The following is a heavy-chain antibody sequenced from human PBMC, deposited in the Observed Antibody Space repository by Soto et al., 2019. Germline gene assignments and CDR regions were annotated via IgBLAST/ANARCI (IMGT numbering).Heavy chain of an antibody. CDR1: GFTFSDYY. V-gene: IGHV3-11*06. J-gene: IGHJ4*02. CDR3: GRYSSFWYFPY. D-gene: IGHD3-22*01. CDR2: ISSNSTYT. Sequence: GGSLRLSCVASGFTFSDYYMSWIRQAPGKGLEWVSYISSNSTYTNYADSVKGRFTISRDNAKNSLYLQMNSLRAEDTAVYYCGRYSSFWYFPYWGQGTLVTVS.